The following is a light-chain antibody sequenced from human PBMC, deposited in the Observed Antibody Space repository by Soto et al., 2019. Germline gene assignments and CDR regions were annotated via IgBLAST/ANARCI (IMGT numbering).Light chain of an antibody. J-gene: IGLJ3*02. CDR1: TSNLGAGYD. CDR3: GTWDSSLSAGV. CDR2: GNR. V-gene: IGLV1-40*01. Sequence: QSVLTQPPSVSGAPGQRVTLSCTGNTSNLGAGYDVHWYQQLPGAAPKLVIFGNRNRPSGVPERFSGSKSGTSATLGITGLQTGDEADYYCGTWDSSLSAGVFGGGTKVTVL.